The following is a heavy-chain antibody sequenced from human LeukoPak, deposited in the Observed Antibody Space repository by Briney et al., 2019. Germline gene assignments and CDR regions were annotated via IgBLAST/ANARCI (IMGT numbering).Heavy chain of an antibody. CDR1: GFTFSSYG. Sequence: GGSLRLSCAASGFTFSSYGMHWVRQAPGKGLEWVAVISYDGSNKYYADSVKGRFTISRDNSKNTLYLQMNSLRAEDTAVYYCARGGNTRGYSYGPFDYWGQGTLVTVSS. CDR3: ARGGNTRGYSYGPFDY. V-gene: IGHV3-30*03. D-gene: IGHD5-18*01. CDR2: ISYDGSNK. J-gene: IGHJ4*02.